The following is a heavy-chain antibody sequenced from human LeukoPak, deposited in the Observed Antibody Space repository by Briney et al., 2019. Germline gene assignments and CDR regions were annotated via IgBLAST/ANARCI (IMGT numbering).Heavy chain of an antibody. D-gene: IGHD2-15*01. V-gene: IGHV1-69*01. Sequence: SVKVSCRASGGTFSSYAISWVRQAPGQGLEWMGGIIPIFGTANYAQKFQGRVTITADESTSTAYMELSSLRSEDTAVYYCAMLGYCSGGSCYQPAEYFQHWGQGTLVTVSS. CDR3: AMLGYCSGGSCYQPAEYFQH. CDR1: GGTFSSYA. J-gene: IGHJ1*01. CDR2: IIPIFGTA.